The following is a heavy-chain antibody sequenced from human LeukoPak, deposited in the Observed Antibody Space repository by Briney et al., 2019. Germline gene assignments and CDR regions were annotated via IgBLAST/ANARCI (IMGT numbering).Heavy chain of an antibody. CDR1: GFTFSSYS. V-gene: IGHV3-15*01. CDR3: TSWYYYGSGSSRSDY. Sequence: GGSLRLSCAASGFTFSSYSMNWVRQAPGKGLEWVGRIKSKTDGGTADYAAPVKGRFTISRDDSKKTLYLQMNSLKTEDTAVYYCTSWYYYGSGSSRSDYWGQGTLVTVSS. D-gene: IGHD3-10*01. CDR2: IKSKTDGGTA. J-gene: IGHJ4*02.